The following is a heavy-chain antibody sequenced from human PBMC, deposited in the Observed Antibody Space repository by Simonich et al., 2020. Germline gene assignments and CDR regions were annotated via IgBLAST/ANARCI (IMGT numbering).Heavy chain of an antibody. J-gene: IGHJ4*02. V-gene: IGHV1-18*01. CDR1: GYTFTSYG. D-gene: IGHD2-15*01. CDR3: ARASRGTWWYYYFDY. Sequence: QVQLVQSGAEVKKPGASVKVSCKASGYTFTSYGISWVRQAPGQGLEWMGVIIAYNGNTNYGKKLQGRVTMTTDTSKSTAYMELRSLRSDDTAVYYCARASRGTWWYYYFDYWGQGTLVTVSS. CDR2: IIAYNGNT.